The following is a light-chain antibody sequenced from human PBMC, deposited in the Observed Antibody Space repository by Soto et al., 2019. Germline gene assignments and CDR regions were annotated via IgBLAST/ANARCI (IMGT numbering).Light chain of an antibody. CDR1: QSVSSSY. CDR2: GAS. CDR3: QQYGSSPWT. Sequence: IALTQSPGALSLSPGERATLSCRASQSVSSSYLAWYQQKHGQAPRLLIYGASSRATGIPDRFSGSGSGTDCTLTISRLEPEDVAVYYCQQYGSSPWTFGQGTKVDIK. V-gene: IGKV3-20*01. J-gene: IGKJ1*01.